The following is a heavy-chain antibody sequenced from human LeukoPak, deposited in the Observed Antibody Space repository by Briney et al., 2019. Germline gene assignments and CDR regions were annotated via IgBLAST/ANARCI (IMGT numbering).Heavy chain of an antibody. CDR2: IIPIFGTA. CDR1: GGTFSSYA. J-gene: IGHJ5*02. Sequence: ASVKVSCKASGGTFSSYAISLVRQAPGQGLEWMGGIIPIFGTANYAQKFQGRVTITADESTSTAYMELSSLRSEDTAVYYCARLPDYYDSSGYDPWGQGTLVTVSS. V-gene: IGHV1-69*13. CDR3: ARLPDYYDSSGYDP. D-gene: IGHD3-22*01.